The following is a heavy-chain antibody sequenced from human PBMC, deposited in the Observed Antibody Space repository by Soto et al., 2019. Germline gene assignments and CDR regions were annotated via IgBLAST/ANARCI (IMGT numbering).Heavy chain of an antibody. Sequence: PGGSLRLSCAASGFTFSSYAMSWVRQAPGKGLEWVSAISGSGGSTYYADSVKGRFTISRDNSKNTLYLQMNSLRAEDTAVYYCAKAKSTGAYYYYGMDVWGQGTTVTVSS. CDR3: AKAKSTGAYYYYGMDV. J-gene: IGHJ6*02. D-gene: IGHD3-10*01. CDR2: ISGSGGST. V-gene: IGHV3-23*01. CDR1: GFTFSSYA.